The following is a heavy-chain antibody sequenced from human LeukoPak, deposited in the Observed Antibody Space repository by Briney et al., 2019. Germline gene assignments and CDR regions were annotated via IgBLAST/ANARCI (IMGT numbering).Heavy chain of an antibody. CDR3: ARDLEYYGSGSFGY. Sequence: GGSLRLSCAASGFTFSSYSMNWVRQAPGKGLEWVSSISSSSSYIYYADSVKGRFTISRDNAKNSLYLQMNSLRAEVTAVYYCARDLEYYGSGSFGYWGQGTLVTVSS. D-gene: IGHD3-10*01. J-gene: IGHJ4*02. CDR2: ISSSSSYI. CDR1: GFTFSSYS. V-gene: IGHV3-21*01.